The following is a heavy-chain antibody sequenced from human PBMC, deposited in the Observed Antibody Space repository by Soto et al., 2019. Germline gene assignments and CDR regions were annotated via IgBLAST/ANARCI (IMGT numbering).Heavy chain of an antibody. D-gene: IGHD2-2*01. CDR2: RKQDGSEK. Sequence: GGTLRLSCAASGFTFSSYWMSWGRQAPGKGLEWVANRKQDGSEKYYVDSVKGRFTISRENAKKSLYLQMNRLSAEDTSVYYCARALAYRWVVPAALESDAFDIWGQGTMVTVSS. CDR1: GFTFSSYW. CDR3: ARALAYRWVVPAALESDAFDI. J-gene: IGHJ3*02. V-gene: IGHV3-7*03.